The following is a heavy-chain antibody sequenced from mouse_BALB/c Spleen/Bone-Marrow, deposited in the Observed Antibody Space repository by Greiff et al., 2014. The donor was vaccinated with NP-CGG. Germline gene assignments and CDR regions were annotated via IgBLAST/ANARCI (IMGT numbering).Heavy chain of an antibody. J-gene: IGHJ3*01. D-gene: IGHD1-1*01. CDR3: ARNYYGSSAY. V-gene: IGHV2-2*02. Sequence: QVQLQQPGPGLVQPSQSLSITCTVSGFSLTSYGVHWVRQSPGKGLEWLGVIWSGGSTDYNAAIISRLSISKDNSKSQVFFKMNSLQANDTAIYYCARNYYGSSAYWGQGTLVTVPA. CDR2: IWSGGST. CDR1: GFSLTSYG.